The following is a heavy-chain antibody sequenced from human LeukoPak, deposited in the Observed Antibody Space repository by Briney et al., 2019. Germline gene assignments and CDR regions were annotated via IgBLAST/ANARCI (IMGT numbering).Heavy chain of an antibody. CDR3: ARRAGAYSHPYGY. CDR1: GFTFSNYW. D-gene: IGHD4/OR15-4a*01. Sequence: GGSLRLSCAASGFTFSNYWMSWVRQAPGKGLEWVANIKQDGSERNYVDSVKGRFSISRDNAKKSLYLQMNSLRAEDTAVYYCARRAGAYSHPYGYWGQGTLVTVSS. CDR2: IKQDGSER. V-gene: IGHV3-7*03. J-gene: IGHJ4*02.